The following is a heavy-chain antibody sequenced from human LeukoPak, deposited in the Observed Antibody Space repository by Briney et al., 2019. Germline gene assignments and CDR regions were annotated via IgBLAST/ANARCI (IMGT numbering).Heavy chain of an antibody. V-gene: IGHV3-30*18. D-gene: IGHD2-15*01. CDR2: XXXDGSNK. CDR1: GFTFSSXX. Sequence: XASGFTFSSXXXXXXRXXPXKXXXXXXXXXXDGSNKSYADSVKGRFTISRDNSKNTLYLQMNSLRAEDTAVYYCAKDYPLCSGGSCYSGFDYWGQGTLVTVSS. CDR3: AKDYPLCSGGSCYSGFDY. J-gene: IGHJ4*02.